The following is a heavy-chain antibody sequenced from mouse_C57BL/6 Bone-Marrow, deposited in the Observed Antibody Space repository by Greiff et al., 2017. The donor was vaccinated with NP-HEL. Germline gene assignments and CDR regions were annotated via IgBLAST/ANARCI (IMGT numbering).Heavy chain of an antibody. Sequence: QVQLQQPGAELVKPGASVKLSCKASGYTFTSYWMHWVKQRPGQGLEWIGMIHPNSGSTNYNEKFKSKATLTVDKSSSTAYMQLSSLTSEDSAVYYCAWMVTRGHYYAMDYWGQGTSVTVSS. CDR3: AWMVTRGHYYAMDY. CDR2: IHPNSGST. J-gene: IGHJ4*01. D-gene: IGHD2-2*01. CDR1: GYTFTSYW. V-gene: IGHV1-64*01.